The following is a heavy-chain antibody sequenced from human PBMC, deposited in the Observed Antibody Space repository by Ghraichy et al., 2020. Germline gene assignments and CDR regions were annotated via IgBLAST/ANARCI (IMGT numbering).Heavy chain of an antibody. CDR2: IYWNDDK. CDR3: AHTTYSGYGTY. Sequence: SGPTLVKPTQTLTLTRTFSGFSLSTSGVGVGWIRQPPGKALEWLALIYWNDDKRYSPSLKSRLTITKDTSKNQVVLTMTNMDPVDTATYYCAHTTYSGYGTYWGQGTLVTVSS. CDR1: GFSLSTSGVG. V-gene: IGHV2-5*01. D-gene: IGHD5-12*01. J-gene: IGHJ4*02.